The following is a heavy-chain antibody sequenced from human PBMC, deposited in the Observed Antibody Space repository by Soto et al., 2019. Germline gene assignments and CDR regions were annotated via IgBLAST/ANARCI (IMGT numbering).Heavy chain of an antibody. CDR1: GDSVSSNSVA. CDR2: TYYRSKWYN. Sequence: KQSQTLSLTCAISGDSVSSNSVAWNWIRQSPSRGLEWLGRTYYRSKWYNDYAVSVKSRITINPDTSKNQFSLQLNSVTPEDTAVYYCARDQPAGIAVAGDAFDIWGQGTMVTVSS. CDR3: ARDQPAGIAVAGDAFDI. D-gene: IGHD6-19*01. V-gene: IGHV6-1*01. J-gene: IGHJ3*02.